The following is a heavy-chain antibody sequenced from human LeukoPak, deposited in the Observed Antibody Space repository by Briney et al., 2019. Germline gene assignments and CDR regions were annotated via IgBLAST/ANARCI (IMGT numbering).Heavy chain of an antibody. D-gene: IGHD6-19*01. J-gene: IGHJ4*02. Sequence: GGSLRLSCAASGFTFSDYYMSWIRQAPGKGLEWVSYISSSGSTIYYADSVKGRFTISRDNAKNSLYLQMNSLRAEDTAVYYCARDPKPCSGWPYIDYWGQGTLVTVSS. CDR3: ARDPKPCSGWPYIDY. V-gene: IGHV3-11*01. CDR2: ISSSGSTI. CDR1: GFTFSDYY.